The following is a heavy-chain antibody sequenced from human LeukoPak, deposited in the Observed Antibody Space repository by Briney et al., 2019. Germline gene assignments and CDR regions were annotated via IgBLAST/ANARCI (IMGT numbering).Heavy chain of an antibody. J-gene: IGHJ4*02. V-gene: IGHV3-23*01. Sequence: GGSLRLSCAASRFTFSSYAMSWVRQAPGKGLEWVSGISVSGGSTAYADSVKGRFTISRDNPRNTLHMQMNSLRAEDTALYYCAIMHPYYDGNGYWVQWGQGTLVTVSS. D-gene: IGHD3-22*01. CDR3: AIMHPYYDGNGYWVQ. CDR1: RFTFSSYA. CDR2: ISVSGGST.